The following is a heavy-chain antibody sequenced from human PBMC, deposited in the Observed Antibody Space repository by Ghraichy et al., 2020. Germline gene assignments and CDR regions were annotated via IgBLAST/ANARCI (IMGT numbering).Heavy chain of an antibody. D-gene: IGHD3-16*01. CDR3: ARRVKNHPLGGLFGGFGRRRPGPDGMDV. Sequence: ASVKVSCKASGYTFTSYDINWVRQATGQGLEWMGWMNPNSGNTGYAQKFQGRVTMTRNTSISTAYMELSSLRSEDTAVYYCARRVKNHPLGGLFGGFGRRRPGPDGMDVWCQGTTLTVSS. CDR2: MNPNSGNT. V-gene: IGHV1-8*01. CDR1: GYTFTSYD. J-gene: IGHJ6*02.